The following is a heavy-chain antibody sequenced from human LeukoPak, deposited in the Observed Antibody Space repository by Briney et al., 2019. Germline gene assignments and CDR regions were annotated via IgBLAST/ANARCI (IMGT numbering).Heavy chain of an antibody. V-gene: IGHV3-23*01. D-gene: IGHD1-20*01. CDR1: GFTFSHYA. CDR2: ISGSGGST. CDR3: AKDRPKYNWNDYYFDY. Sequence: KSGGSLRLSCAASGFTFSHYAMSWVRQAPGKGPEWVSGISGSGGSTYYADSVKGRFTISRDNSKNTLYLQMNSLRAEDTAVYYCAKDRPKYNWNDYYFDYWGQGTLVTVSS. J-gene: IGHJ4*02.